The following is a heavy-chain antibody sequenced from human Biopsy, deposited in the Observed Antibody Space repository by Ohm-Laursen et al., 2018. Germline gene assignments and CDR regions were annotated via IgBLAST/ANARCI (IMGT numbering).Heavy chain of an antibody. CDR1: GFSFDNYA. D-gene: IGHD1/OR15-1a*01. V-gene: IGHV3-23*01. Sequence: SLRLSCAASGFSFDNYAMNWVRQAPGKGLEWVSTISGSGGSTYYADSVKGRFTISRDASKNTLYLLMNSLRAEDTAMYYCARGRTGGWGQGTLVTVSS. CDR2: ISGSGGST. J-gene: IGHJ4*02. CDR3: ARGRTGG.